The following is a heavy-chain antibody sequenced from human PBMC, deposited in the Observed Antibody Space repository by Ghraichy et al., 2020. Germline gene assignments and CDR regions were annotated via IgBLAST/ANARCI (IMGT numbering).Heavy chain of an antibody. V-gene: IGHV3-30*18. CDR2: ISYDGANK. CDR3: AKNYDTTGFYTRGNYYGMDV. Sequence: GGSLRLSCAASGFSFSRYGMYWVRQAPGKGLEWVAFISYDGANKYYGDSVRGRCTISRDSSKNTVYLQMNSLRTEDTAVYYCAKNYDTTGFYTRGNYYGMDVWGQGTTVTVSS. CDR1: GFSFSRYG. D-gene: IGHD3-22*01. J-gene: IGHJ6*02.